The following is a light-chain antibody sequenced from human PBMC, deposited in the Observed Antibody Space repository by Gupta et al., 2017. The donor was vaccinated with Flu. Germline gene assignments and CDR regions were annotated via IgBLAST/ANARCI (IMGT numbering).Light chain of an antibody. CDR3: QSYDSNLSDFGI. Sequence: QPVLTPPPSVSGAPGQTATISCAGSGSNIGAGYDVHWYQQFPGAAPKLLIFDNYNRPSGVPDRFSGSKSGTSASLAITGLQAEDEADYYCQSYDSNLSDFGIFGGGTKLTVL. J-gene: IGLJ2*01. V-gene: IGLV1-40*01. CDR1: GSNIGAGYD. CDR2: DNY.